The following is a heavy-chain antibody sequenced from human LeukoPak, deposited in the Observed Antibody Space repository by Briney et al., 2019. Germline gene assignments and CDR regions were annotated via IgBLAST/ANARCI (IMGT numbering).Heavy chain of an antibody. V-gene: IGHV3-21*01. Sequence: PGGSLRLSCAASGFSFSSYAMTWARQAPVKGLEWVSAISGDGTRTYYADSVKGRFTISRDNAKNSLYLQMNSLRAEDTAVYYCAREQRDGYNWGEFDYWGQGTLVTVSS. J-gene: IGHJ4*02. D-gene: IGHD5-24*01. CDR3: AREQRDGYNWGEFDY. CDR2: ISGDGTRT. CDR1: GFSFSSYA.